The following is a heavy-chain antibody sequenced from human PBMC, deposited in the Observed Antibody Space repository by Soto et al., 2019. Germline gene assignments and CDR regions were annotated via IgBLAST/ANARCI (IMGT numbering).Heavy chain of an antibody. CDR1: GGTFSKYA. CDR2: SIAMFVTP. D-gene: IGHD3-22*01. V-gene: IGHV1-69*01. J-gene: IGHJ6*02. CDR3: ARPLRDRNYYYGMAV. Sequence: QVQLVQSGAEMQQPGASVRVSCKASGGTFSKYAFSWVRQAPGQGLEWPGGSIAMFVTPNYAQKFQGRVAISADESTATVYMELSSLRSEDTAVYFCARPLRDRNYYYGMAVWGQGTTVTVSS.